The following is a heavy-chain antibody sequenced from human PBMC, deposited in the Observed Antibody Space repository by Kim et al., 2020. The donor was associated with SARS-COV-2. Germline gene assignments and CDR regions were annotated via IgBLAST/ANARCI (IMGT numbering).Heavy chain of an antibody. V-gene: IGHV3-48*03. Sequence: GGSLRLSCSASGFTFSSYGMNWVRQAPGKGLEWVSYISSSGSTIYYADSVKGRFTTSRDNAKNSLYLQMNSLRAEDTAVYYCARLKTEGITIFGVVSSKGSYYDYMDVWGKGTTVTVSS. CDR3: ARLKTEGITIFGVVSSKGSYYDYMDV. CDR1: GFTFSSYG. CDR2: ISSSGSTI. D-gene: IGHD3-3*01. J-gene: IGHJ6*03.